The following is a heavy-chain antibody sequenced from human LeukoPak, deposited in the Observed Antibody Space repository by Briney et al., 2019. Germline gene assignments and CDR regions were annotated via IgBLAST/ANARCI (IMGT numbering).Heavy chain of an antibody. J-gene: IGHJ4*02. V-gene: IGHV3-30*03. CDR3: ARSYVSSVVFSGFDY. CDR1: GFTFNRFG. CDR2: MSYDGRNK. D-gene: IGHD3-16*01. Sequence: PGGSLRLSCAASGFTFNRFGMHWVRQAPGKGLEWVAVMSYDGRNKYYSGSVRGRFSISRDNSKNTLYLQMTGPRPEDTALYYCARSYVSSVVFSGFDYWGQGVLVTVSS.